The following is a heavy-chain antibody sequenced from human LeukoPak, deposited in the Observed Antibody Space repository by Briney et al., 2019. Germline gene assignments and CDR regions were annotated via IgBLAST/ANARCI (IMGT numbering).Heavy chain of an antibody. Sequence: SETLSLTCTVSGGSISSGGHYWSWVRQPAGKGLEYLGRISSTGSTNYNPSLRSRVTISADTSKNHFSLKLTSVTAADTAVYYCARDQTYSGSGIYTYFDYWGQGILVTVSS. CDR1: GGSISSGGHY. D-gene: IGHD3-10*01. CDR3: ARDQTYSGSGIYTYFDY. V-gene: IGHV4-61*02. J-gene: IGHJ4*02. CDR2: ISSTGST.